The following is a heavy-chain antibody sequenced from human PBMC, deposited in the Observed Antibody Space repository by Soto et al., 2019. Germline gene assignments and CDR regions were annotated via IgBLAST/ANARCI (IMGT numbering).Heavy chain of an antibody. Sequence: QITLKESGPTLVKPTQTLTLTCTFSGFSLSTGGVGVGWIRQPPGKALEWLALIYWDNDKRYSPSLKSRLTVTKDTSKNQXXLXRXXMDPVDTATYYCVHSRCGGDCLRSYSSHYYYGMDVWGQGTTVTVFS. V-gene: IGHV2-5*02. D-gene: IGHD2-21*02. CDR2: IYWDNDK. CDR3: VHSRCGGDCLRSYSSHYYYGMDV. CDR1: GFSLSTGGVG. J-gene: IGHJ6*02.